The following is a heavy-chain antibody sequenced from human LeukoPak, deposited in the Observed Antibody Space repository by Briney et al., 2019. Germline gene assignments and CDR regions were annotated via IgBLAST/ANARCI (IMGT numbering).Heavy chain of an antibody. CDR1: GGSISSITW. D-gene: IGHD3-16*01. CDR2: IYHTGST. Sequence: PSETLPLTCTVSGGSISSITWWSWVRQPPGKGLEWIGEIYHTGSTNYNPSLKSRVTMSVDKSKNQFSLKLSSVTAADTAVYYCAREGGPQSLRGTFDPWGQGTLVTVSS. J-gene: IGHJ5*02. CDR3: AREGGPQSLRGTFDP. V-gene: IGHV4-4*02.